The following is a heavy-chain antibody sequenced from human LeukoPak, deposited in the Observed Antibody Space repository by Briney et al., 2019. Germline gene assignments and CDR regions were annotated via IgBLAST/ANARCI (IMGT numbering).Heavy chain of an antibody. CDR3: AKKYYYDSSGYSDY. D-gene: IGHD3-22*01. V-gene: IGHV3-30*18. Sequence: GGSLRLSCAASGFTFSSYGMHWVRQAPVKGLEWVAVISYDGSNKYYADPVKGRFTISRDNSKNTLYLQMNSLRAEDTAVYCCAKKYYYDSSGYSDYWGQGTLVTVSS. CDR2: ISYDGSNK. J-gene: IGHJ4*02. CDR1: GFTFSSYG.